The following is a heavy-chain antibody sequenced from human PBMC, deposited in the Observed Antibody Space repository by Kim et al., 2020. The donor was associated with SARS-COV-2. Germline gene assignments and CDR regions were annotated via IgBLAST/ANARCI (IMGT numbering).Heavy chain of an antibody. CDR2: ISYDGSNK. CDR3: AKEKLQWSGAFDI. J-gene: IGHJ3*02. D-gene: IGHD2-15*01. Sequence: GGSLRLSCAASGFTFSSYGMHWVRQAPGKGLEWVAVISYDGSNKYYADSVKGRFTISRDNSKNTLYLQMNSLRAEDTALYYCAKEKLQWSGAFDIWGQGTMVTVSS. V-gene: IGHV3-30*18. CDR1: GFTFSSYG.